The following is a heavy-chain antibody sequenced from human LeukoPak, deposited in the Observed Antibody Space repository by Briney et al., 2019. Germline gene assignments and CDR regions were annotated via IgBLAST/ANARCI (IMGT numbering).Heavy chain of an antibody. CDR3: ARGDYDILTGYWNASDI. CDR1: GGSISSYY. V-gene: IGHV4-59*01. Sequence: SETLSLTCTVSGGSISSYYWSWIRQPPGKGLEWIGYIYYSGSTNYNPSLKSRVTISVDTSKNQFSLKLSSVTAADTAVYYCARGDYDILTGYWNASDIWGQGTMVTVSS. D-gene: IGHD3-9*01. J-gene: IGHJ3*02. CDR2: IYYSGST.